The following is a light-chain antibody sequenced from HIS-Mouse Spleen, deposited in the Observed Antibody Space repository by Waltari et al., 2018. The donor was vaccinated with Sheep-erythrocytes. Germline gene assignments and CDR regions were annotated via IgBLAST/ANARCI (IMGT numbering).Light chain of an antibody. Sequence: DIQLTQSPSFLSASVGDRVTITCRAIQGIRSYLACYHQKPGKAPKLLIYAASTLQSGGPSRFSGSGSGTELTLTISSLQPEDFATDYCQQLNSYPHTFGQGTKVEIK. CDR2: AAS. J-gene: IGKJ2*01. CDR3: QQLNSYPHT. CDR1: QGIRSY. V-gene: IGKV1-9*01.